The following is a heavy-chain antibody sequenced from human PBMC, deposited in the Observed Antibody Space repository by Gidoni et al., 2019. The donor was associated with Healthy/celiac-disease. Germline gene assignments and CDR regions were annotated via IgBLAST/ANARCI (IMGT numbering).Heavy chain of an antibody. J-gene: IGHJ4*02. CDR2: IKQDGSEK. D-gene: IGHD6-6*01. CDR1: GFTFSRYW. CDR3: ARAAARFSTIY. Sequence: EVQLVESGGGLVQPGGSLRLSCAASGFTFSRYWISWVRQAPGKGLEWVANIKQDGSEKYYVDSVKGRFTISRDNAKNSLYLQMNSLRAEDTAVYYCARAAARFSTIYWGQGTLVTVSS. V-gene: IGHV3-7*01.